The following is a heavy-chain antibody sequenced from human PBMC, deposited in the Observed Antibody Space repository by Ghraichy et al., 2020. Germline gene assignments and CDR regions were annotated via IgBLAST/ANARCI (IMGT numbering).Heavy chain of an antibody. CDR3: ARDYAGHRGTYYYYYMDV. Sequence: ASVKVSCKASGYTFTSYGISWVRQAPGQGLEWMGWISAYNGNTNYAQKLQGRVTMTTDTSTSTAYMELRSLRSDDTAVYYCARDYAGHRGTYYYYYMDVWGKGTTVTVSS. CDR1: GYTFTSYG. CDR2: ISAYNGNT. D-gene: IGHD4-23*01. J-gene: IGHJ6*03. V-gene: IGHV1-18*01.